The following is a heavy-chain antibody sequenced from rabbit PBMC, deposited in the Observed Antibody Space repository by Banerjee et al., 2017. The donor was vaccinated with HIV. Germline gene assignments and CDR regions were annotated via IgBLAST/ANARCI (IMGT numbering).Heavy chain of an antibody. CDR1: GFDFSSNA. CDR3: ARDLAGVIGWNFNL. Sequence: QEQLVESGGDLVKPEGSLTLTCKASGFDFSSNAICWVRQAPGKGLEWIACTYADSSGNTYYASWAKGRFTISKTSWTTVTLQMTSLTAADTATYFCARDLAGVIGWNFNLWGQGTLVTVS. D-gene: IGHD4-1*01. J-gene: IGHJ4*01. V-gene: IGHV1S45*01. CDR2: TYADSSGNT.